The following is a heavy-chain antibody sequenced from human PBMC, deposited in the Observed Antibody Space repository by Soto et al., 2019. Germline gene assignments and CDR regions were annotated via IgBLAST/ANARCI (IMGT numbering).Heavy chain of an antibody. CDR2: IIPIFGTA. V-gene: IGHV1-69*12. D-gene: IGHD3-3*01. CDR1: GGTFSSYA. Sequence: QVQLVQSGAEVKKPGSSVKVSCKASGGTFSSYAISWVRQAPGQGLEWMGGIIPIFGTANYAQKFQGRVTITADESTSTAYMELSSLRSEDTAVYYCARGGFTIFGVVTVPPSYWGQGTLVTVSS. J-gene: IGHJ4*02. CDR3: ARGGFTIFGVVTVPPSY.